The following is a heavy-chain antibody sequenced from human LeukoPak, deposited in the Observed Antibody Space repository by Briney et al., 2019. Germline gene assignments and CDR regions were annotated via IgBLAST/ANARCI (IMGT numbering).Heavy chain of an antibody. CDR2: IYPGDSDT. V-gene: IGHV5-51*01. J-gene: IGHJ4*02. CDR1: GYSFTNYW. Sequence: GESLKISCEGSGYSFTNYWIAWVRQMPGKGLERMGIIYPGDSDTRYSPSFQGQVTISADKSINTAYLQWSSLKASDTAMYYCARHAGSGRKDGYTRWGQGTLVTVSS. D-gene: IGHD5-24*01. CDR3: ARHAGSGRKDGYTR.